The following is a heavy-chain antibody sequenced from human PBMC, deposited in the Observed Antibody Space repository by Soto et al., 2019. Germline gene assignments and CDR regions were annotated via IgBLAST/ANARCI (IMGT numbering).Heavy chain of an antibody. V-gene: IGHV3-48*01. J-gene: IGHJ4*02. D-gene: IGHD3-9*01. Sequence: HPGGSLRLSCVASGFTFSSYGMNWVRQAPGKGLEWVSYITRSSSTKYYADSVKGRITISRDNAKNSLYLQMNSLRVEDTAVYYCAIILTGYSDFDYWGQGTLVTVSS. CDR1: GFTFSSYG. CDR2: ITRSSSTK. CDR3: AIILTGYSDFDY.